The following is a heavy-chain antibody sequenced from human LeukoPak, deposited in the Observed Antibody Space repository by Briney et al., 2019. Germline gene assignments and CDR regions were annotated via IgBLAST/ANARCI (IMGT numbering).Heavy chain of an antibody. CDR3: ARDLGGIYFDY. V-gene: IGHV4-59*01. D-gene: IGHD1-26*01. J-gene: IGHJ4*02. Sequence: SETLSLTCAVYGGSFSGYYWSWIRQPPGKGLEWIGSIHFSGSTNYNPSLRSRVTISVDTSKNQLSLKLGSVTAADTAVYYCARDLGGIYFDYWGQGTLVTVSS. CDR2: IHFSGST. CDR1: GGSFSGYY.